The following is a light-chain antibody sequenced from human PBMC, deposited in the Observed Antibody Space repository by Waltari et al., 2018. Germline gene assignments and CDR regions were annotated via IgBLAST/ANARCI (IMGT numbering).Light chain of an antibody. J-gene: IGLJ2*01. CDR3: CSYSGDLSFGVV. Sequence: QSALTQPASVSGSPGQSITIYCTGTSHDVGNYDLVSWDQQHPGKAPKLIIYEVTKRPSGFSNRFSGSKSGNTASLTISGLHTEDEGDYYCCSYSGDLSFGVVFGGGTKLTVL. V-gene: IGLV2-23*02. CDR2: EVT. CDR1: SHDVGNYDL.